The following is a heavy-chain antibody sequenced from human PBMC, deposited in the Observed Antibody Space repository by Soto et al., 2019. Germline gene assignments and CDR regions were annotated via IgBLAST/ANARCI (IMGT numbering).Heavy chain of an antibody. V-gene: IGHV3-30*03. CDR1: GFTFSSYG. D-gene: IGHD6-19*01. CDR2: ISYDGSNK. CDR3: ARDGLKRGWYGGGTMDV. J-gene: IGHJ6*02. Sequence: GGSLRLSCAASGFTFSSYGMHWVRQAPGKGLEWVAVISYDGSNKYYADSVKGRFTISRDNSKNTLYLQMNSLRAEDTAVYYCARDGLKRGWYGGGTMDVWGQGTTVTVSS.